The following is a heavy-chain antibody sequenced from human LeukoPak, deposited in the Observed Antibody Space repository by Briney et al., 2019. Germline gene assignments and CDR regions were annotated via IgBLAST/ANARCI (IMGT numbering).Heavy chain of an antibody. V-gene: IGHV4-38-2*02. CDR2: IETSGNT. Sequence: SETLSLTCSVSGYSISSAYYWGWIRQPAGKGLEWIGRIETSGNTNYNPSLKSRVTISVDTSKNQFSLKLSSVTAADTAVYYCARDRITFGGVIVIKDDYFDYWGQGTLVTVSS. D-gene: IGHD3-16*02. J-gene: IGHJ4*02. CDR3: ARDRITFGGVIVIKDDYFDY. CDR1: GYSISSAYY.